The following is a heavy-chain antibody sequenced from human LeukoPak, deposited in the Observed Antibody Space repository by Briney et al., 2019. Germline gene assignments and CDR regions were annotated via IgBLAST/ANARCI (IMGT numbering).Heavy chain of an antibody. V-gene: IGHV1-8*02. CDR3: AREDSSLDY. CDR1: GYTFTGYY. CDR2: MNPNSGNT. J-gene: IGHJ4*02. D-gene: IGHD3-22*01. Sequence: ASVKVSCKASGYTFTGYYMHWVRQAPGQGLEWMGWMNPNSGNTGYAQKFQGRVTMTRNTSISTAYMELSSLRSEDTAVYYCAREDSSLDYWGQGTLVTVSS.